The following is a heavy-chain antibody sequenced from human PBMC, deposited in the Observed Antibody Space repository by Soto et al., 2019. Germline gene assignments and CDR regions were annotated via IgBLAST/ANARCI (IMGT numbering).Heavy chain of an antibody. D-gene: IGHD1-26*01. CDR2: IWYDGSNK. Sequence: QVQLVESGGGVVQPGRSLRLSCAASGFTFSSYGMQWVRQAPGKGLEWVAVIWYDGSNKYYADSVKGRFTISRDNSKNTLYLQMNSLRAEDTAVYYCARDPGAGYYFDYWGQGTLVTVSS. CDR1: GFTFSSYG. V-gene: IGHV3-33*01. CDR3: ARDPGAGYYFDY. J-gene: IGHJ4*02.